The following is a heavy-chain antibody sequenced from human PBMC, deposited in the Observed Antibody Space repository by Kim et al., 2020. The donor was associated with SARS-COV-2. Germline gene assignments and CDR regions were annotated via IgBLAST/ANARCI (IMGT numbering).Heavy chain of an antibody. CDR3: ANDGRGNSAYGDFDY. V-gene: IGHV3-23*01. J-gene: IGHJ4*02. D-gene: IGHD5-12*01. Sequence: ADSVKGRCTISRDNSKNALNLQMTSLRAEDTAVYYWANDGRGNSAYGDFDYWGQGTLVTVSS.